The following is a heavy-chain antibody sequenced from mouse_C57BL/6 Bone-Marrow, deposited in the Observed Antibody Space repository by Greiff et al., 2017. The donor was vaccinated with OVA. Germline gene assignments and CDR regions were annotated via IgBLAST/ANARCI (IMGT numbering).Heavy chain of an antibody. CDR2: IRSKSNNYAT. V-gene: IGHV10-1*01. CDR1: GFSFNTYA. D-gene: IGHD2-4*01. J-gene: IGHJ1*03. CDR3: VRQEDDDGSDFDV. Sequence: EVKLVESGGGLVQPKGSLKLSCAASGFSFNTYAMNWVRQAPGKGLEWVARIRSKSNNYATYYADSVKDRFTISRDDSESMLYTQKNNLKTEDTAMYDCVRQEDDDGSDFDVWGTGTTVTVSS.